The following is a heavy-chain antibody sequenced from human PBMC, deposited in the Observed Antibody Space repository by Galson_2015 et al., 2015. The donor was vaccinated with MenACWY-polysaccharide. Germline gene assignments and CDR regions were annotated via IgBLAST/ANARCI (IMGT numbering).Heavy chain of an antibody. Sequence: SLRLSCADSAFTLHRYIIHWVRQAPGKGLEWVAAMSHDGYSKYYIDSAKGRFTISRDSSNNVVHLQMDSLRPGDTAVYYCAIEGGSSGRSGYFDPWGQGTLVTVSS. J-gene: IGHJ4*02. CDR1: AFTLHRYI. CDR3: AIEGGSSGRSGYFDP. D-gene: IGHD6-19*01. V-gene: IGHV3-30*04. CDR2: MSHDGYSK.